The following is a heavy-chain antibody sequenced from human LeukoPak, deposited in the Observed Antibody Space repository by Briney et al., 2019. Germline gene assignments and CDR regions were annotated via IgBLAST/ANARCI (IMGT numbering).Heavy chain of an antibody. D-gene: IGHD4-17*01. CDR2: ITSGGAP. J-gene: IGHJ3*01. Sequence: GGSLRLSCVASGFSFSDYEMIWVRQAPGQGLEWVSAITSGGAPRYADSVKGRFTISRDNSKNTLYLQMNSLRVEDTAQYFCARDPNGDYIGAFEFWGQGTGVTVSS. CDR3: ARDPNGDYIGAFEF. V-gene: IGHV3-53*01. CDR1: GFSFSDYE.